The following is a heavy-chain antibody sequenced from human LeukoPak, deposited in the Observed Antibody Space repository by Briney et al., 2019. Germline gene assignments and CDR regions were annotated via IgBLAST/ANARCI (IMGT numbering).Heavy chain of an antibody. CDR3: ARDNLGYRGDAFDI. J-gene: IGHJ3*02. Sequence: SETLSLTCTVSGDSISSGDYYWSWIRQPPGKGLEWIGYIYYSGSTNYNPSLKSRVTISVDTSKNQFSLKLSSVTAADTAVYYCARDNLGYRGDAFDIWGQGTMVTVSS. CDR2: IYYSGST. D-gene: IGHD3-16*02. V-gene: IGHV4-61*08. CDR1: GDSISSGDYY.